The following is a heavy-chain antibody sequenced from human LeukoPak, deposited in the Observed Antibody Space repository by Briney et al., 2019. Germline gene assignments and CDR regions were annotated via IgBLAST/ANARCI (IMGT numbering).Heavy chain of an antibody. CDR3: AKYYDFWSGYYRAGFDY. CDR1: GFTFSGYP. J-gene: IGHJ4*02. CDR2: ISYDGSNK. D-gene: IGHD3-3*01. V-gene: IGHV3-30-3*02. Sequence: PGGSLRLSCAASGFTFSGYPIHWVRQAPGKGLEWVAVISYDGSNKYYADSVKGRFTISRDNSKNTLYLQMNSLRAEDTAVYYCAKYYDFWSGYYRAGFDYWGQGTLVTVSS.